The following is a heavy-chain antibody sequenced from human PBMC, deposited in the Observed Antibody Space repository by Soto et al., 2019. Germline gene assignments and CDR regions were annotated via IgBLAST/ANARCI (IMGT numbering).Heavy chain of an antibody. D-gene: IGHD5-12*01. V-gene: IGHV3-23*01. J-gene: IGHJ4*01. CDR1: GFTFSSYA. Sequence: GGSLRLSCAASGFTFSSYAMSWVRQAPGKGLEWVSGISGSGGSTYYADSVKGRFTISRDNSKNTLYLQMNSLRAEDTAVYYCAKCESGYDVSYYFDYWGHGTLVTVS. CDR2: ISGSGGST. CDR3: AKCESGYDVSYYFDY.